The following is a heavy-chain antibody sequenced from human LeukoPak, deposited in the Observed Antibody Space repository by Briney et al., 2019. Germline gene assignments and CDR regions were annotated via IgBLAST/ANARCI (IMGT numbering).Heavy chain of an antibody. J-gene: IGHJ6*03. CDR2: INHSGST. V-gene: IGHV4-34*01. CDR3: SRGVDYYGSGSYSYYYYYMDV. Sequence: SETLFLTCPVYAGSFSGYYWSWIRHPPRNGREWKGEINHSGSTNYNPSRKSRVTISVATSKNQFSLKLSSVTAADTAVYYCSRGVDYYGSGSYSYYYYYMDVWGKGTTVTVSS. D-gene: IGHD3-10*01. CDR1: AGSFSGYY.